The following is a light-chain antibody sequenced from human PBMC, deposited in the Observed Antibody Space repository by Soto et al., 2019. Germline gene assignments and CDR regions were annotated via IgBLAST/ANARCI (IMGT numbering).Light chain of an antibody. CDR3: FSYTSSTAYV. V-gene: IGLV2-14*01. CDR1: GGYKY. J-gene: IGLJ1*01. CDR2: EVS. Sequence: GGYKYVSWYQLHPGKAPKLMIYEVSNRPSGISDRFSASKSGNTASLTISGLQDDDEADYYCFSYTSSTAYVLGTGNKVTVL.